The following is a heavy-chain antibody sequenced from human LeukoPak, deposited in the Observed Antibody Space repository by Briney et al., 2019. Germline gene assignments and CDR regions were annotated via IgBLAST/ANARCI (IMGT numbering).Heavy chain of an antibody. J-gene: IGHJ5*02. CDR3: VRGQTYASGKFDP. CDR1: GASISSYY. CDR2: IYNSGTT. D-gene: IGHD3-10*01. V-gene: IGHV4-59*01. Sequence: SETLSLTCTVSGASISSYYWGWIRQPPGKGLEWIGYIYNSGTTNSNPSLKSRVTISKVTSKNQFSLKLSSVTAADTAVYYCVRGQTYASGKFDPWGQGTLVTVSS.